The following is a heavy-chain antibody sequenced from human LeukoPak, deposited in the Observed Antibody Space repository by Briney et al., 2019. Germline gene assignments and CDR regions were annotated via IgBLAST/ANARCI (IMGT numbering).Heavy chain of an antibody. CDR2: INPNSGGT. V-gene: IGHV1-2*02. CDR3: ARSVSDKYDFWSGYQYYFDY. CDR1: GYTFTGYY. J-gene: IGHJ4*02. D-gene: IGHD3-3*01. Sequence: ASGKVSCTASGYTFTGYYMHWVRQAPGQGLEWMGWINPNSGGTNYAQKFQGRVTMTRDTSISTAYMELSRLRSDDTAVYYCARSVSDKYDFWSGYQYYFDYWGQGTLVTVSS.